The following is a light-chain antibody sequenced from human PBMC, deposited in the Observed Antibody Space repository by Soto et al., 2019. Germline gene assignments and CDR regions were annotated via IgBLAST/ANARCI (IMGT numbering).Light chain of an antibody. CDR1: QSVSSN. V-gene: IGKV3-15*01. Sequence: EILMTQSPATLSVSPGERATLSCRASQSVSSNLAWYRQKPGQAPRLLIYGASTRATGIPARFSGSGSGTEFTLTISSLQSEDFAVYYCQQNNNWPWTFGQGTKVDIK. J-gene: IGKJ1*01. CDR3: QQNNNWPWT. CDR2: GAS.